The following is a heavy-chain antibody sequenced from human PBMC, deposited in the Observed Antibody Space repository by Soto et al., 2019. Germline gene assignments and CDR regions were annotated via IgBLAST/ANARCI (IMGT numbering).Heavy chain of an antibody. V-gene: IGHV3-9*01. CDR3: AKDKRLRFSPPFYYYYMDV. CDR1: GFTFDDYA. J-gene: IGHJ6*03. Sequence: GGSLRLSCAASGFTFDDYAMHWVRQAPGKGLEWVSGISWNSGSIGYADSVKGRFTISRDNAKNSLYLQMNSLRAEDTALYYCAKDKRLRFSPPFYYYYMDVWGKGTTVTVSS. D-gene: IGHD5-12*01. CDR2: ISWNSGSI.